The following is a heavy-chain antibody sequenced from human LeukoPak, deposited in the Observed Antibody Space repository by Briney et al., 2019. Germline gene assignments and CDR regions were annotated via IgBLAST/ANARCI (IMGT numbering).Heavy chain of an antibody. V-gene: IGHV3-30*18. J-gene: IGHJ4*02. D-gene: IGHD3-10*01. CDR3: AKDCGRYYGSGSYFDY. CDR2: ISYDGSNN. Sequence: GGSLRLSCAASGFTFSSYGMHWVRQAPGKGLEWVAVISYDGSNNYYADSVKGRFTISRDNSKNTLYLQMNSLRAEDTAVYYCAKDCGRYYGSGSYFDYWGQGTLVTVSS. CDR1: GFTFSSYG.